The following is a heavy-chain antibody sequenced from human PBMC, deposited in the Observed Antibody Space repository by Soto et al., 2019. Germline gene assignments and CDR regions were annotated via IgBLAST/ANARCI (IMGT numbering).Heavy chain of an antibody. CDR2: MNPNSGNT. Sequence: QAQLVQSGAEVKKPGASVKVSCKASGYNFTGYDINWVRQATGQGLEWMGWMNPNSGNTGYAQNCQGRVTMTRDNSITSAYMELTSLKDDDSAVYYCAGEKVGTTGIDFWGQGTLVTVSS. CDR1: GYNFTGYD. CDR3: AGEKVGTTGIDF. D-gene: IGHD1-26*01. J-gene: IGHJ4*02. V-gene: IGHV1-8*01.